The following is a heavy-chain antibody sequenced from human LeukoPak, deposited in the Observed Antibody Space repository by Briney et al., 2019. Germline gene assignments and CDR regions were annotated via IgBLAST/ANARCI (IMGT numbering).Heavy chain of an antibody. CDR2: IYPGDSDT. Sequence: GESLKISCKASGYSFTSYRIGWVRQMPGKGQEWMGIIYPGDSDTRYSLSFQGQVTISADKSISTAYLQWSSLKASDTAMYYCARHSGDFWSGYIDYWGQGTLVTVSS. J-gene: IGHJ4*02. CDR3: ARHSGDFWSGYIDY. CDR1: GYSFTSYR. D-gene: IGHD3-3*01. V-gene: IGHV5-51*01.